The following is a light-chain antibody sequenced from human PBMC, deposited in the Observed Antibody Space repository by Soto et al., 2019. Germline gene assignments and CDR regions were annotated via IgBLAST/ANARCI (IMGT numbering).Light chain of an antibody. CDR2: GAS. Sequence: EIVMTQSPATLSVSPGERATLSCRASQSVGSDLAWYQQKPGQAPRLLIYGASSRATGIPDRFSGSGSGTDFTLTISRLEPEDFAVYYCQQYRDSRTFGQGTKVDI. CDR1: QSVGSD. V-gene: IGKV3-20*01. CDR3: QQYRDSRT. J-gene: IGKJ1*01.